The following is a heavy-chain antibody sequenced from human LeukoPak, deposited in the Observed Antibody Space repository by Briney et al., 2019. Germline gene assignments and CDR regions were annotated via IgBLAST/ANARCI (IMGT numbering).Heavy chain of an antibody. CDR2: IIPIFGTA. Sequence: EASVKVSCKASGGTFSSYAISWVRQAPGQGLEWMGGIIPIFGTANYAQKFQGRVTITTDESTSTAYMELSSLRSEDTAVYYCARRQTYCGGDCYISDWGQGTLVTVPS. CDR1: GGTFSSYA. V-gene: IGHV1-69*05. J-gene: IGHJ4*02. D-gene: IGHD2-21*02. CDR3: ARRQTYCGGDCYISD.